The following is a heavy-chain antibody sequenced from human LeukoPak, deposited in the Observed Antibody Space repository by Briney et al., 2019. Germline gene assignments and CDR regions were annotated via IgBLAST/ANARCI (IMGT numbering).Heavy chain of an antibody. Sequence: SETLSLTCNVSGYSISRGYYWGWIRQPPGKGLEWIASIHESGDTDYNPSLKSRLSISVDTFKNQFSLRLTSVTAADTAIYYCARSEVGDFDHWGQGTLVTVSS. V-gene: IGHV4-38-2*02. CDR3: ARSEVGDFDH. CDR1: GYSISRGYY. D-gene: IGHD1-26*01. J-gene: IGHJ5*02. CDR2: IHESGDT.